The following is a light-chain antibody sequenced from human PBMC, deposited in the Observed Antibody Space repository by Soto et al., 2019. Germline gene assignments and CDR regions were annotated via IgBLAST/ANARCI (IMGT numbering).Light chain of an antibody. J-gene: IGLJ2*01. V-gene: IGLV4-69*01. Sequence: QLVLTQSPSASASLGASVKLTCTLSSGHSSYAIAWHQQQPKKGPRYLMKVNSDGSHNKGDGIPDRFSGSSSGAERYLTISRLQSEDEADYYCQTWGTGKGVFGGGTKLTV. CDR3: QTWGTGKGV. CDR2: VNSDGSH. CDR1: SGHSSYA.